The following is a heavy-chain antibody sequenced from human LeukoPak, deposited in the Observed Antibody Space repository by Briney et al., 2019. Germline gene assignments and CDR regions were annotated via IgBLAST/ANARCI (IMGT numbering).Heavy chain of an antibody. J-gene: IGHJ4*02. V-gene: IGHV4-30-2*01. CDR3: ARSSPHYYDSSGYSFDY. D-gene: IGHD3-22*01. CDR2: IYHSGST. Sequence: SETLSLTCAVSGGSISSGGYSWSWIRQQAGKGLEWIGYIYHSGSTYYNPSLKSRVTISVDRSKNQFSLKLSSVTAADTAVYYCARSSPHYYDSSGYSFDYWGQGTLVTVSS. CDR1: GGSISSGGYS.